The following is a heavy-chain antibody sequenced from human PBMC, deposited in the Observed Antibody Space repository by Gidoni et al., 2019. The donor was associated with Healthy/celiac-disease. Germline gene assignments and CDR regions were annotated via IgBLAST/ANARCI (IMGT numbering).Heavy chain of an antibody. CDR2: IKQDGSEK. CDR3: AREKAVAVPLYYYYDGMDV. V-gene: IGHV3-7*01. CDR1: GFTFSSYW. D-gene: IGHD6-19*01. Sequence: EVQLVESGGGLVQPGGYLRLSCAAYGFTFSSYWMSWVRQAPGKGLEWVANIKQDGSEKYYVDSVKGRFTISRDNAKNSLYLQMNSLRAKDTAVYYCAREKAVAVPLYYYYDGMDVWGQGTTVTVSS. J-gene: IGHJ6*02.